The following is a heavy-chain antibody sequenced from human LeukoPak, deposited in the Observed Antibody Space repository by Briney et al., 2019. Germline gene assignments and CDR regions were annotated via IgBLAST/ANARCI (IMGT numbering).Heavy chain of an antibody. Sequence: GGSLRLSCAASGFTFSTYSMNWVRQAPGKGLEWVSSISSSSSYKYYADSVKGRLTISRDNAKNSLYLQMNSLRAEDTAVYYCARTTTAMDAFDIWGQGTMVTVSS. J-gene: IGHJ3*02. CDR2: ISSSSSYK. CDR3: ARTTTAMDAFDI. D-gene: IGHD5-18*01. CDR1: GFTFSTYS. V-gene: IGHV3-21*01.